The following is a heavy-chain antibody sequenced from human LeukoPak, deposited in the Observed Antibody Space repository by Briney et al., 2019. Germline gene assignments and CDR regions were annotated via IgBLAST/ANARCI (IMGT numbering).Heavy chain of an antibody. J-gene: IGHJ6*02. V-gene: IGHV3-23*01. CDR2: ISDSGGIT. D-gene: IGHD3-10*02. Sequence: PGGSLRLSCAASFIFSTYAMNWVRQAPGKGLEWVSAISDSGGITYYADSVEGRFTISRDNSKNTLYLQMNSLRAEDTAIYYCAKASAVRGYYYYGMDVWGQGTTVTVSS. CDR1: FIFSTYA. CDR3: AKASAVRGYYYYGMDV.